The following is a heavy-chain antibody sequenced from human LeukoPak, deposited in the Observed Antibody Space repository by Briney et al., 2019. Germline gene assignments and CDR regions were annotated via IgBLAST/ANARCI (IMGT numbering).Heavy chain of an antibody. CDR1: GFTFSSYA. J-gene: IGHJ4*02. CDR3: AKALTFGGVIVPSFDY. D-gene: IGHD3-16*02. V-gene: IGHV3-23*01. CDR2: ISGSGGST. Sequence: PGGSLRLSCAASGFTFSSYAMSWVRQAPGKGLEWVSAISGSGGSTYYADSVKGRFTISRDNSKNTLYLQMNSLRAEDTAVYYCAKALTFGGVIVPSFDYWGQGTLVTVSS.